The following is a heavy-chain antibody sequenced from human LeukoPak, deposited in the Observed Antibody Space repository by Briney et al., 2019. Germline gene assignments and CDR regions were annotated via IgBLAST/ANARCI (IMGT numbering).Heavy chain of an antibody. CDR1: GFTFSTYA. CDR3: ANWIGSSSRDY. D-gene: IGHD6-6*01. Sequence: GGSLRLSCAASGFTFSTYAMTWVRQAPGKGLEWVSGINSNGNEIYYADSVRGRFTISRDNSNNALYLQMDSLRAEDTAVYYCANWIGSSSRDYWGQGTLVTVSS. J-gene: IGHJ4*02. CDR2: INSNGNEI. V-gene: IGHV3-23*01.